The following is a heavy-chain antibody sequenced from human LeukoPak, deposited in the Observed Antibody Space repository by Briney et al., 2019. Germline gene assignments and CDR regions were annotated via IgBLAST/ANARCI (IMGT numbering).Heavy chain of an antibody. CDR1: GFTFRDYA. CDR2: ISGSGGDT. CDR3: AKEGGAAAGRQIFDY. J-gene: IGHJ4*02. D-gene: IGHD6-13*01. Sequence: PGRSLRLSCAASGFTFRDYAMSWVRQAPGKGLEWVSAISGSGGDTYYADSVKGRFTISRDNPKNTLYLQMNSLRVEDMAVYYCAKEGGAAAGRQIFDYWGQGTLVTVSS. V-gene: IGHV3-23*01.